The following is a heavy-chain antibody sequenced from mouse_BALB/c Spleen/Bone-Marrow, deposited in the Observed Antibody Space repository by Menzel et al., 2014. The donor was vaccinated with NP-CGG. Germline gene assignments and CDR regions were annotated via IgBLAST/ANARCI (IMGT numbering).Heavy chain of an antibody. CDR2: IDPANGNS. CDR1: GFNNRDTY. V-gene: IGHV14-3*02. Sequence: VQLQQSGAQLVKPGVSVKLSCTVSGFNNRDTYMHWVKQRPERGLEGNGRIDPANGNSKYDPKFQGKATITEDTSSYPHYLQLSSMTSEDTAVYCCASATTANLYAKDFWGQGASVTVSS. CDR3: ASATTANLYAKDF. D-gene: IGHD1-2*01. J-gene: IGHJ4*01.